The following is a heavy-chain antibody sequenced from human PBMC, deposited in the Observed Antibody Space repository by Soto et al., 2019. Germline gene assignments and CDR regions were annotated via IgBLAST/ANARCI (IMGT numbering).Heavy chain of an antibody. CDR2: IKQDGSEE. D-gene: IGHD6-13*01. CDR3: ARLAASGRGWDV. J-gene: IGHJ6*02. CDR1: GFTFSNYW. Sequence: EVQLVESGGGLVQPGGSLRLSCVDSGFTFSNYWMSWVRQAPVKGLEWVGNIKQDGSEENYVDSVKGRFTISRDNAKNSMYLQMNCLRAEDTAVYYCARLAASGRGWDVWGQGTTVVVSS. V-gene: IGHV3-7*01.